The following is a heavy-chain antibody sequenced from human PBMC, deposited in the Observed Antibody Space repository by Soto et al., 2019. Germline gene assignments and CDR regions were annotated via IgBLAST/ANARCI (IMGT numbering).Heavy chain of an antibody. Sequence: ASVKVSCKTSGYTCTNYGISWVRQAPGQGLEWRGWISSHTVNTNYEQKFQGRVTMTTDISTSTAYMELRSLRSDDTAVYYCARVLGYNSSWWRHTAFDIWGQGTMVTVSS. V-gene: IGHV1-18*01. CDR2: ISSHTVNT. CDR1: GYTCTNYG. CDR3: ARVLGYNSSWWRHTAFDI. D-gene: IGHD6-13*01. J-gene: IGHJ3*02.